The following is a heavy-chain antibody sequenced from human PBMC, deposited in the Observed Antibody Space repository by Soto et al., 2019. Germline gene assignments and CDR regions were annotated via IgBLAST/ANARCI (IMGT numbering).Heavy chain of an antibody. J-gene: IGHJ5*02. CDR3: ARAPQVTISTRGWFDP. D-gene: IGHD3-9*01. CDR2: IYYTGST. CDR1: GGSVSSGFSY. Sequence: PSETLSLTCTVSGGSVSSGFSYWSWIRQPPGKGLEWIGYIYYTGSTNYNPALRGRVTMSVDASRNQFSLKLSSVTAADTAVYYCARAPQVTISTRGWFDPWGQGTLVTVSS. V-gene: IGHV4-61*01.